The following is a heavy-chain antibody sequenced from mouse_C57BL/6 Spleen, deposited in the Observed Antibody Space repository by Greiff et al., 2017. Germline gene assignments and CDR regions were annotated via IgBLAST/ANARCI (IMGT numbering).Heavy chain of an antibody. V-gene: IGHV1-53*01. CDR2: ITPSNGCT. Sequence: QVQLQQPGTELVKPGASVKLSCKASGYTFTNYWMHWVKQRPGQGLEWIGNITPSNGCTNYNEKFKSKAPLTVDKSSSSAYMQLSCLTSEDSAVYYCAIALYDGFHFDYWGQGTTLTVSS. D-gene: IGHD2-3*01. CDR1: GYTFTNYW. J-gene: IGHJ2*01. CDR3: AIALYDGFHFDY.